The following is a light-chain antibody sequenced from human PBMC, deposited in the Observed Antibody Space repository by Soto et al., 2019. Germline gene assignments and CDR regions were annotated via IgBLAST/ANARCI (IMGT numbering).Light chain of an antibody. CDR1: QSVSSS. Sequence: EIVLTQSPATLSLSPGERATLSCRASQSVSSSLAWYQQKPGQAPRLLIYDSSNRATGSPARLSGSGSGTDFTLTISSLEPEDFALYYCQQRSNWPPTFGQGTKVEIK. J-gene: IGKJ1*01. CDR3: QQRSNWPPT. V-gene: IGKV3-11*01. CDR2: DSS.